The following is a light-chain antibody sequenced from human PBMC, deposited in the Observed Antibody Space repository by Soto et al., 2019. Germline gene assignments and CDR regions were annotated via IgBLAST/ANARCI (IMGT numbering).Light chain of an antibody. CDR2: EVS. Sequence: QSALTQPPSVSGSPGQSVTISCTGTSTDFVSYNRVSWYQQPPGTAPKLMIYEVSKRPSGVPDRFSGSKSGNTASLTISGLQAADEADYYCSLYTRENAYVFGTGTKLTV. J-gene: IGLJ1*01. V-gene: IGLV2-18*01. CDR3: SLYTRENAYV. CDR1: STDFVSYNR.